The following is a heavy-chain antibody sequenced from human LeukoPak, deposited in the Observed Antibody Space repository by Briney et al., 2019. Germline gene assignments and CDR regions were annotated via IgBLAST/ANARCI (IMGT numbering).Heavy chain of an antibody. CDR2: ISAYNGNT. J-gene: IGHJ4*02. CDR3: ARGFCSSTSCYLPTDY. D-gene: IGHD2-2*01. CDR1: GYTFTSYG. Sequence: APVKVSCKASGYTFTSYGISWVRQAPGQGLEWMGWISAYNGNTNYAQKLQGRVTMTTDTSTSTAYMELRSLRSDDTAVYYCARGFCSSTSCYLPTDYWGQGTLVTVSS. V-gene: IGHV1-18*01.